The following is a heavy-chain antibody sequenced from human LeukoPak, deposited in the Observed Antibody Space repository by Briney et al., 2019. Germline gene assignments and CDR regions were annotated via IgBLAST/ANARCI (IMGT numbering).Heavy chain of an antibody. Sequence: GASVKVSCKASGYTFTSYGISWVRQAPGQGLEWMGWISAYNGNTNYAQKLQGRVTMTTDTSTSTAYMELRSLRSDDTAVYYCARDGIVVVPAAMGHYYYGMDVWGQGTTVTVSS. CDR1: GYTFTSYG. J-gene: IGHJ6*02. D-gene: IGHD2-2*01. V-gene: IGHV1-18*01. CDR2: ISAYNGNT. CDR3: ARDGIVVVPAAMGHYYYGMDV.